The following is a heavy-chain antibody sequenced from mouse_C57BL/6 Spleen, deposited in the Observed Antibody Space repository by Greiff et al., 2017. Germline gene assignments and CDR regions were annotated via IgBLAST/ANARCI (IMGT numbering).Heavy chain of an antibody. CDR1: GYAFSSSW. CDR2: IYPGDGDT. Sequence: QVQLQQSGPELVKPGASVKISCKASGYAFSSSWMNWVKQRPGKGLEWIGRIYPGDGDTNYNGKFKGKATLTADKSSSTAYMRLSRLTSEDSAVDFCARGSSSGYFDVWGTGTTVTVSS. V-gene: IGHV1-82*01. CDR3: ARGSSSGYFDV. D-gene: IGHD1-3*01. J-gene: IGHJ1*03.